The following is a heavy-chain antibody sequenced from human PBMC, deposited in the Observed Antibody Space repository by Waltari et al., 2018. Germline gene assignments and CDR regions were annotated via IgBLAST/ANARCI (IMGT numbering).Heavy chain of an antibody. D-gene: IGHD2-2*02. CDR1: NGSISTNTYY. CDR2: IFYTGKV. V-gene: IGHV4-39*07. Sequence: QLQLQESGPGLVKPSETLSLTCNVSNGSISTNTYYWAWIRQPPGKGLVWIGSIFYTGKVYYNPCLQSRVTMSVDTSRNQFSLKRRSVTAADTAVYYCAGRPLYTVVWHGFDYWGRGALVTVSS. CDR3: AGRPLYTVVWHGFDY. J-gene: IGHJ4*02.